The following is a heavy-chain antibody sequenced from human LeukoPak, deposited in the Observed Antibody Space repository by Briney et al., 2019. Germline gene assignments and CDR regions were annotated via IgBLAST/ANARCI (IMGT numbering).Heavy chain of an antibody. D-gene: IGHD3-16*01. V-gene: IGHV4-30-2*01. CDR1: GGSISSGGYY. Sequence: SETLSLTCTVSGGSISSGGYYWSWIRQPPGKGLEWIGYIYHSGSTYYNPSLKSRVTISVDRSKNQFSLKLSSVTAADTAVYYCARAGVWARYAFDIWGQGTMVTVSS. CDR2: IYHSGST. CDR3: ARAGVWARYAFDI. J-gene: IGHJ3*02.